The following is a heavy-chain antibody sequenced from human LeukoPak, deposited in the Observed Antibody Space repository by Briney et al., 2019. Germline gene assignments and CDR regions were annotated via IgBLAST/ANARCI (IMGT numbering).Heavy chain of an antibody. CDR1: GGTFSSYT. D-gene: IGHD2-2*01. J-gene: IGHJ4*02. Sequence: GASVKVSCKASGGTFSSYTISWVRQAPGQGLEWMGRIIPILGIANYAQKFQGRVTITADKSTSTAYMELSSLRSEDTAVYYCARDKRGIVVVPAAQWGQGTQVTVSS. V-gene: IGHV1-69*04. CDR3: ARDKRGIVVVPAAQ. CDR2: IIPILGIA.